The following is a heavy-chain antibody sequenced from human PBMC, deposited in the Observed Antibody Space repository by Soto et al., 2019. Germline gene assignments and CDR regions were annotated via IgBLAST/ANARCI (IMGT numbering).Heavy chain of an antibody. CDR2: ISSSGTTI. CDR3: ARRVWYFDL. Sequence: QVQLVDSGGGLVKPGGSLRLSCAASGFSFSDYSMSWIRLAPGKGLEWVSYISSSGTTIYYADSVKGRFTIFRDNAKNLLYLQMNSLRAEDTAVYYCARRVWYFDLWGRGTLVTVSS. CDR1: GFSFSDYS. V-gene: IGHV3-11*01. J-gene: IGHJ2*01.